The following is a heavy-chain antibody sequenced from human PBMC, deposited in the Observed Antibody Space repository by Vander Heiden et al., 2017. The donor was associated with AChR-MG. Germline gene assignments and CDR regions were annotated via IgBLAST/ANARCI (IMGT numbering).Heavy chain of an antibody. J-gene: IGHJ4*02. D-gene: IGHD6-19*01. CDR3: AGYSSGWYSADYFDY. Sequence: QLQLQESGPGLVKPSETLSLTSTVSGGSISSSSYYWGWLRQPPGKGLEWIGSIYYSGSTYYNPSLKSRVTISVDTSKNQFSLKLSSVTAADTAVYYCAGYSSGWYSADYFDYWCQGTLVTVSS. CDR1: GGSISSSSYY. CDR2: IYYSGST. V-gene: IGHV4-39*01.